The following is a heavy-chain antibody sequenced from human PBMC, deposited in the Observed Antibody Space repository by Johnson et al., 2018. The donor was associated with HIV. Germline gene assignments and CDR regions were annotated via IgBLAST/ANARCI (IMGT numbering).Heavy chain of an antibody. J-gene: IGHJ3*02. D-gene: IGHD5-18*01. CDR1: GFTFDDYA. CDR2: ISWNSGSI. V-gene: IGHV3-9*01. Sequence: VQLVESGGGVVQPGRSLKLSCAASGFTFDDYAMHWVRQTPGKGLEWVSGISWNSGSIGYADSVKGRFTISRDNAKNSLYLQMNSLRAEDTALYYCAKGGNGYSYVFDAFDIWGQGTMVTVSS. CDR3: AKGGNGYSYVFDAFDI.